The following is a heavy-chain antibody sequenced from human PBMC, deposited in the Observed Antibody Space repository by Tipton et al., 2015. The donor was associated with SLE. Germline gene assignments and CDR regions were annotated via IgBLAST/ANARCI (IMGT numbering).Heavy chain of an antibody. CDR2: IYDSGRT. CDR1: GGSIRSGY. Sequence: LRLSCTVSGGSIRSGYWSWIRQPPGKGLEWIGYIYDSGRTNYNPSLKSRVTISVDTSKNQFSLKLNSVTAADTAVYYCARERLYSSSWFSDWGQGTLVTVSS. CDR3: ARERLYSSSWFSD. D-gene: IGHD6-13*01. J-gene: IGHJ4*02. V-gene: IGHV4-4*08.